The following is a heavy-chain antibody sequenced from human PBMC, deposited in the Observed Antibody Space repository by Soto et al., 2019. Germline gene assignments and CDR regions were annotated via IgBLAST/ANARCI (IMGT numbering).Heavy chain of an antibody. J-gene: IGHJ6*02. D-gene: IGHD6-19*01. CDR1: GFSLSNARMG. Sequence: QVTLKESGPVLVKPTETLTLTCTVSGFSLSNARMGVSWIRQPPGKALEWLAHIFSNDEKSYSTSLKSRLTISKDTSTSQVVLTMTNMDPVDTATYYCARTQVGGKSASDYYYYGMDVWGQGTTVTVSS. CDR2: IFSNDEK. V-gene: IGHV2-26*01. CDR3: ARTQVGGKSASDYYYYGMDV.